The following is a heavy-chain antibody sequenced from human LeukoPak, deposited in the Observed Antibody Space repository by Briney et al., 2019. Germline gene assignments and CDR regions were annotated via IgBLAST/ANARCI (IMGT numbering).Heavy chain of an antibody. D-gene: IGHD6-13*01. J-gene: IGHJ5*02. CDR3: ARRRAEGGSNGHYNWFDP. CDR1: GDSITSYY. CDR2: MSYSGST. Sequence: SETLSLTCTVSGDSITSYYWRWIRQPPGKGLEWIGSMSYSGSTNYNPSLKSRVTMSVDTTKNQFSLRLNSVTAADTAVYYCARRRAEGGSNGHYNWFDPWGQGTLVTVSS. V-gene: IGHV4-59*08.